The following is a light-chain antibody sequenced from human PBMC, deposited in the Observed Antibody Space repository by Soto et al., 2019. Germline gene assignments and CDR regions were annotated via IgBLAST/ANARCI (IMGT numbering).Light chain of an antibody. Sequence: QPVLTQPPSASGTPGQRVTISCSGISSNIGTNAVNWYQQLPGTAPKLLIYDNNQRPSGVPDRFSGSKSGTSASLAISGLQSEDEADFYCAAWDDSLNDFVFGTGTKVTVL. V-gene: IGLV1-44*01. CDR1: SSNIGTNA. CDR3: AAWDDSLNDFV. J-gene: IGLJ1*01. CDR2: DNN.